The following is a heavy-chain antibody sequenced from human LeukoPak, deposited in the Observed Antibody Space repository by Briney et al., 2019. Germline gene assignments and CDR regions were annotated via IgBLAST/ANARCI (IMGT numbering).Heavy chain of an antibody. CDR3: ASDFYHSATYWYDVFDV. Sequence: ASVKVSCKASGYTFTMYGIRWVRQAPGEGVEWMGWISGKDGNTNYAQKLQGRVTMTTDTSTNTAYMDLRSLRSADTSVYYCASDFYHSATYWYDVFDVWGQGTMVTVSS. V-gene: IGHV1-18*01. J-gene: IGHJ3*01. CDR2: ISGKDGNT. D-gene: IGHD2/OR15-2a*01. CDR1: GYTFTMYG.